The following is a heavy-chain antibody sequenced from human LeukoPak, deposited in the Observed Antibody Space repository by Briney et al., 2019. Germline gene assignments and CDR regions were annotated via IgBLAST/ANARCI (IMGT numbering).Heavy chain of an antibody. V-gene: IGHV4-38-2*02. CDR3: ARADYSSSWSHYYYYMDV. CDR2: VYHSGNT. Sequence: SETLCLTCSVSGYSISSGYYWDWIRQPPGRGLEWIGAVYHSGNTYYSPSLKSRVTISVDTSKNQFTLKLTSVTAADTAVYYCARADYSSSWSHYYYYMDVWGKGTTVTVSS. J-gene: IGHJ6*03. CDR1: GYSISSGYY. D-gene: IGHD6-13*01.